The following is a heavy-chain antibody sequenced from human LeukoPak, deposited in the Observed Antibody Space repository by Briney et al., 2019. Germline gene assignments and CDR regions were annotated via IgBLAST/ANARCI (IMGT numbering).Heavy chain of an antibody. V-gene: IGHV3-7*01. Sequence: GGSLRLSCAASGFTFNSFFLTWVRLTPGRELEWVACISQDGSETFYMDSVRGRFTISRDNTKNSLYLQMNSLRAEDTAVYFCVRDLGHSRHYFEYWGQGALVTVSS. D-gene: IGHD7-27*01. CDR2: ISQDGSET. CDR3: VRDLGHSRHYFEY. CDR1: GFTFNSFF. J-gene: IGHJ4*02.